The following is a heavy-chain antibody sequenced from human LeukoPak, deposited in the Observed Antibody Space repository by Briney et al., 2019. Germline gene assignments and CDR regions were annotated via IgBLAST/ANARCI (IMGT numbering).Heavy chain of an antibody. D-gene: IGHD3-10*01. CDR3: ARVQSYGSGSYSKGGMDV. CDR1: GFTFSDYY. J-gene: IGHJ6*02. CDR2: ISSSGSTI. V-gene: IGHV3-11*01. Sequence: GGSLRLSCAASGFTFSDYYMSWIRQAPGKGLEWVSYISSSGSTIYYADSVKGRFTISRDNAKNSLYLQMNSLRAEDTAVYYCARVQSYGSGSYSKGGMDVWGQGTTVTVSS.